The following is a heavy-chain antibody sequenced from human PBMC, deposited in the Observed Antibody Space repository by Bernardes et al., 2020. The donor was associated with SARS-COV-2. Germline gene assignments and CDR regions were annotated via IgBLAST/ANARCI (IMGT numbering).Heavy chain of an antibody. J-gene: IGHJ5*02. CDR1: GYTFTSYG. CDR3: ARGEGLRYFDWLLFPSWFDP. Sequence: VKVSCKASGYTFTSYGISWVRQAPGQGLECMGWISAYNGNTNYAQKLQGRVSMTTDTSTSTAYMELRSLRSDDTAVYYCARGEGLRYFDWLLFPSWFDPWGQGTLVTVSS. V-gene: IGHV1-18*01. CDR2: ISAYNGNT. D-gene: IGHD3-9*01.